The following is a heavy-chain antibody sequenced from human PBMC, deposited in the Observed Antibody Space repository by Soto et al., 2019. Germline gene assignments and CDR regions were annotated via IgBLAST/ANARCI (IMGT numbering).Heavy chain of an antibody. D-gene: IGHD2-2*01. CDR2: ISGSGGST. Sequence: GGSLRLSCAASGFTFSSYAMSWVRQAPGKGLEWVSAISGSGGSTYYADSVKGRFTISRDNSKNTLYLQMNSLRAEDTAVYYCAKDYCSSTSCYVLFLPKDAFDIWGQGTMVTVS. V-gene: IGHV3-23*01. CDR1: GFTFSSYA. CDR3: AKDYCSSTSCYVLFLPKDAFDI. J-gene: IGHJ3*02.